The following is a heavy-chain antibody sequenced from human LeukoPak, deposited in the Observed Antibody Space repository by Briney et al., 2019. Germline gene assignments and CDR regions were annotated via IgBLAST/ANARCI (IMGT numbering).Heavy chain of an antibody. V-gene: IGHV4-31*03. J-gene: IGHJ5*02. CDR1: GGSISSGGYY. Sequence: SQTLSLTCTVSGGSISSGGYYWSWIRQHPGKGLEWIGYIYYSGSTYYNPSLKSRVTIPVDTSKNQFSLKLSSVTAADTAVYYCARENSGRYCSGGSCYTGFDPWGQGTLVTVSS. D-gene: IGHD2-15*01. CDR3: ARENSGRYCSGGSCYTGFDP. CDR2: IYYSGST.